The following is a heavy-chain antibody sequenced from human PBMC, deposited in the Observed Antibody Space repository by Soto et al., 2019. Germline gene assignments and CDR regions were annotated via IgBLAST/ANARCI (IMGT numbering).Heavy chain of an antibody. Sequence: GGSLRLSCAASGFTFSRYWMSWVRQAPGKGLEWVANIKGDGSGKYYVDSVKGRFTISRDKSKNTLYLQMNSLRAEDTAVYYCAKFGAEGRFSWTDYYYYYGMDVWGQGTTVTVSS. D-gene: IGHD3-16*01. CDR2: IKGDGSGK. J-gene: IGHJ6*02. V-gene: IGHV3-7*03. CDR1: GFTFSRYW. CDR3: AKFGAEGRFSWTDYYYYYGMDV.